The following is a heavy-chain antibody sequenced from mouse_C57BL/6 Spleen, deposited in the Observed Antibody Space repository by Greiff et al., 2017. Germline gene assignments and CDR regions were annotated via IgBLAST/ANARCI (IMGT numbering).Heavy chain of an antibody. V-gene: IGHV5-9-1*02. J-gene: IGHJ1*03. CDR3: TREGGKGSLYCDV. Sequence: EVKLVESGEGLVKPGGSLKLSCAASGFTFSSYAMSWVRQTPEKRLEWVAYISSGGDYIYYADTVKGRFTISRDNARNTLYLQMSSLKSEDTAMYYCTREGGKGSLYCDVWGTGTTVTVSS. CDR2: ISSGGDYI. CDR1: GFTFSSYA.